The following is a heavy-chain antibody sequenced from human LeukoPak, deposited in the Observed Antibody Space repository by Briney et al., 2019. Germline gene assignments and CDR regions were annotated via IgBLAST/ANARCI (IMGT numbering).Heavy chain of an antibody. CDR3: ARSQTTTYYDFSGNFDY. CDR2: IFYSGST. CDR1: GGSISSGDYY. V-gene: IGHV4-30-4*01. D-gene: IGHD3-3*01. Sequence: SETLSLTCTVAGGSISSGDYYWSWIRQPPGKGLGCVGDIFYSGSTYYNPSLKSRVTISVDTSKNQFSLKLSSVTAADTAVYYCARSQTTTYYDFSGNFDYWGQGTLVTVSS. J-gene: IGHJ4*02.